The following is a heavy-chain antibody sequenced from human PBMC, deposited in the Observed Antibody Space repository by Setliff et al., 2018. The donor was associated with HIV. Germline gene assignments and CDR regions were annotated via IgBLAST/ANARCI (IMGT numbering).Heavy chain of an antibody. CDR2: ISSSSSYT. D-gene: IGHD1-26*01. V-gene: IGHV3-21*01. Sequence: PGGSLRLSCAASGFTFSSYSMNWVRQAPGKGLEWVSYISSSSSYTHYADSVKGRFTISRDNVKNSLYLQMNSLRAEDTAVYYCARDPASGSYFNWFDPWGQGTLVTVSS. CDR1: GFTFSSYS. J-gene: IGHJ5*02. CDR3: ARDPASGSYFNWFDP.